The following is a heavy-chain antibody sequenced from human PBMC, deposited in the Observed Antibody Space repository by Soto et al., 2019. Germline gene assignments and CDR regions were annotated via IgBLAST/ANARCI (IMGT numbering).Heavy chain of an antibody. D-gene: IGHD6-13*01. CDR2: ISGSGGST. Sequence: GGSLRLSCAASGFTFSSYAMSWVRQAPGKGLEWVSAISGSGGSTYYADSVKGRFTISRDNSKNTLYLQMNSLRAEDTAVYYCAKDQYRGGLAATAFDYSGPGTLVTVSS. CDR1: GFTFSSYA. V-gene: IGHV3-23*01. CDR3: AKDQYRGGLAATAFDY. J-gene: IGHJ4*02.